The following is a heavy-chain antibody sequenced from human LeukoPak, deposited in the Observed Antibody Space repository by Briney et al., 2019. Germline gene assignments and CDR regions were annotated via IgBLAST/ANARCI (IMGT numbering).Heavy chain of an antibody. CDR2: ISGSGGST. CDR3: AKAPDITMIVVVTYFDH. J-gene: IGHJ4*02. Sequence: GGSLRLSCAASGFTFSSYAMSWVRQAPGKGLEWVSAISGSGGSTYYADSVKGRFTISRDNSKNTLYLQMNSLRAEDTAVYYCAKAPDITMIVVVTYFDHWGQGTLVTVSS. D-gene: IGHD3-22*01. V-gene: IGHV3-23*01. CDR1: GFTFSSYA.